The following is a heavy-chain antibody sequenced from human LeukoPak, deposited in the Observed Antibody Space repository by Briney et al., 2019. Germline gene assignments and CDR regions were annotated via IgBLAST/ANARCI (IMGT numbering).Heavy chain of an antibody. CDR2: IVVGSGNT. J-gene: IGHJ6*02. CDR1: GFTFSSSA. Sequence: SVKVSCKASGFTFSSSAMQWVRQARGQRLEWIGWIVVGSGNTNYAQKFQERVTITRDISTSTAYMELSSPKSEDTAVYYCAARSGYHYGMDVWGQGTTVTVSS. V-gene: IGHV1-58*02. D-gene: IGHD5-12*01. CDR3: AARSGYHYGMDV.